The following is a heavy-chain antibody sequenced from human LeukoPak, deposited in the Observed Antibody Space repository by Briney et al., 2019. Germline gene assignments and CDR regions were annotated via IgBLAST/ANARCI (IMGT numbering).Heavy chain of an antibody. Sequence: GRSLRLSCAASGFTFSSYGMHWVRQAPGKGLEWVAVTSYDGSNKYYADSVKGRFTISRDNSKNTLYLEMNILRAEDTAVYYCAKKAPGADWSLVYWGQGTLVTVSS. J-gene: IGHJ4*02. CDR3: AKKAPGADWSLVY. D-gene: IGHD1-1*01. CDR1: GFTFSSYG. V-gene: IGHV3-30*18. CDR2: TSYDGSNK.